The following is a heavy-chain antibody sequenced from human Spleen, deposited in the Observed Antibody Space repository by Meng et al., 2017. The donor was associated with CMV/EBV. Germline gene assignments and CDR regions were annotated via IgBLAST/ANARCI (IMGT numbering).Heavy chain of an antibody. D-gene: IGHD6-19*01. CDR1: GFTFSTYA. V-gene: IGHV3-23*01. CDR3: AKDLDLWGAVTDVGPVDS. CDR2: ISITGGRT. Sequence: GESLKISCAASGFTFSTYAMTWVRQAPGKGLEWVSSISITGGRTYYADSVKGRFTISRDNSKNTLYLQMNSLRVEDTAVYYCAKDLDLWGAVTDVGPVDSWGQGTLVTVSS. J-gene: IGHJ4*02.